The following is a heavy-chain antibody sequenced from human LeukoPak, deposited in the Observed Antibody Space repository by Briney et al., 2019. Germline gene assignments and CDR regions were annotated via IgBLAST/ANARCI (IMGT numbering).Heavy chain of an antibody. J-gene: IGHJ4*02. D-gene: IGHD6-19*01. CDR3: ATAGGSSGSYPLIY. CDR2: ITGSGSTT. V-gene: IGHV3-23*01. CDR1: GFTFNNYA. Sequence: GGSLRLSCAASGFTFNNYAMNWVRQAPGKGLERVSVITGSGSTTFYADSVKGRFTTSRDNSKSTVFLQMNSLRVEDTAVYYCATAGGSSGSYPLIYWGQGVLVTVSS.